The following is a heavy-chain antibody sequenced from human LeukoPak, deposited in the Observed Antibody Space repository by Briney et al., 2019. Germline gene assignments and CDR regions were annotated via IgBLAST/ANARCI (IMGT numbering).Heavy chain of an antibody. CDR2: ISGSGGST. V-gene: IGHV3-23*01. D-gene: IGHD1-26*01. CDR3: AKDESGSYYSYFDY. CDR1: GFTFSSYA. J-gene: IGHJ4*02. Sequence: GGSLRLSCAASGFTFSSYAMSWVRQAPGKGLEWVSAISGSGGSTYYADSVKGRFTISRDNSKNTLYLQMNSLRAEDTAVCYCAKDESGSYYSYFDYWGQGTLVTVSS.